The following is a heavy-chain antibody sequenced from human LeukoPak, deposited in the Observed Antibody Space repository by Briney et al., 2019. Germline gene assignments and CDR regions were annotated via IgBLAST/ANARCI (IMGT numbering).Heavy chain of an antibody. Sequence: GGSLRLSCAASGFTFSSYSMNWVRQAPGKGLEWVSSISSSSSYIYYADSVKGRFTISRDNAKNSLYLRMNSLRAEDTAVYYCAREDRSSGFSWYYFDYWGQGTLVTVSS. CDR3: AREDRSSGFSWYYFDY. J-gene: IGHJ4*02. CDR2: ISSSSSYI. CDR1: GFTFSSYS. D-gene: IGHD3-3*01. V-gene: IGHV3-21*01.